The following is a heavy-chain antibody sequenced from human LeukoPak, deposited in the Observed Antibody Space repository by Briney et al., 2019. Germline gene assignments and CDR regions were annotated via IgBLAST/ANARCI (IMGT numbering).Heavy chain of an antibody. CDR3: ARDHPTIFGVVNWFDP. D-gene: IGHD3-3*01. V-gene: IGHV4-4*07. J-gene: IGHJ5*02. Sequence: SETLSLTCTVSGGSISSYYWSWIRQPAGKGLEWIGRIYTSGSTNYNPSLKSRVTMSVDTSKNQFSLKLSSVTAADTAVYYCARDHPTIFGVVNWFDPWGQGTLVTVSS. CDR2: IYTSGST. CDR1: GGSISSYY.